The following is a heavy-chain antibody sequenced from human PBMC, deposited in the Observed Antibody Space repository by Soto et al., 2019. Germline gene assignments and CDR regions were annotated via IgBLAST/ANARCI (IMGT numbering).Heavy chain of an antibody. CDR2: IYYSGST. J-gene: IGHJ5*02. Sequence: LSLTCTVSGGSISSGDYYWSWIRQPPGKGLEWIGYIYYSGSTYYNPSLKSRVTISVDTSKNQFSLKLSSVTAADTAVYYCARDGSGIADWFDPWGQGTLVTVSS. CDR3: ARDGSGIADWFDP. D-gene: IGHD3-10*01. V-gene: IGHV4-30-4*01. CDR1: GGSISSGDYY.